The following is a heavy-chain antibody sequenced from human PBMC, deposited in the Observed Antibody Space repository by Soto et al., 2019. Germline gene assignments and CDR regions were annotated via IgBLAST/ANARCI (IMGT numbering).Heavy chain of an antibody. J-gene: IGHJ6*02. CDR2: IYHSGST. CDR3: ASSPEIQRVFDYYGMDV. Sequence: PSETLSLTCAVSGGSISSGGYSWSWIRQPPGKGLEWIGYIYHSGSTYYNPSLKSRVTISIDTSKNQFSLKLSSVTAADTAVYYCASSPEIQRVFDYYGMDVWGQGTTVTVSS. V-gene: IGHV4-30-2*02. CDR1: GGSISSGGYS. D-gene: IGHD5-18*01.